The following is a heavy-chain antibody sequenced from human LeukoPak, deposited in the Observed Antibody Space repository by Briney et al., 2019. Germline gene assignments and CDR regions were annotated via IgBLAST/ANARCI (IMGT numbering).Heavy chain of an antibody. CDR2: LNGDGTNI. V-gene: IGHV3-74*01. D-gene: IGHD2-8*01. Sequence: EGSLRLSCVASGFTFSNYWMQWVRQVPGKGLVWVSRLNGDGTNIIYADSVKGRFTISRDNAENTLYLQMDSLRAEDTALYYCARSQSGVFDVWGQGTMVTVSS. CDR1: GFTFSNYW. CDR3: ARSQSGVFDV. J-gene: IGHJ3*01.